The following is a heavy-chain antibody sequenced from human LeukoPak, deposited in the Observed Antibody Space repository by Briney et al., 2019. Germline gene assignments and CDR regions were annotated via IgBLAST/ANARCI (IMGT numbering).Heavy chain of an antibody. D-gene: IGHD3-3*01. CDR2: KSVSGHT. J-gene: IGHJ4*02. CDR3: ARGDYDFWSGNWRFDT. Sequence: SETLSLTCTISGGSITDYYWNWIRQSAGKGLEWIGRKSVSGHTNYRSSLESRVTMSVDTSKNQFSLKVDSVTTADTAVYYCARGDYDFWSGNWRFDTWGQGTLVTVSS. CDR1: GGSITDYY. V-gene: IGHV4-4*07.